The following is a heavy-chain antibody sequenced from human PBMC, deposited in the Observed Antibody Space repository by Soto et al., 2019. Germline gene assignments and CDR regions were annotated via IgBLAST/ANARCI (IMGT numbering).Heavy chain of an antibody. CDR3: ARAGGRSCYDILTGLDY. J-gene: IGHJ4*02. CDR1: GYTFTSYA. CDR2: INAGNGNT. Sequence: ASVKVSCKASGYTFTSYAMHWVRQAPGQRLEWMGWINAGNGNTKYSQKFQGRVIITRDTSASTAYMELSSLRSEDTAVYYCARAGGRSCYDILTGLDYWGQGTLVTVSS. D-gene: IGHD3-9*01. V-gene: IGHV1-3*01.